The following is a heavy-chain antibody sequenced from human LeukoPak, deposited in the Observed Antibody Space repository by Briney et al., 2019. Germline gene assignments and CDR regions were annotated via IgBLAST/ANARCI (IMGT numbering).Heavy chain of an antibody. CDR2: IRAGTGST. CDR1: GFTFRNYA. J-gene: IGHJ4*02. CDR3: AKAWEDRAFFDY. D-gene: IGHD1-26*01. Sequence: GSLRLSCAVSGFTFRNYAMTWFRQASGKGLEWVSGIRAGTGSTYYADSVKGRFTISRDNSRNTLYLQMNSLRAEDTAVYYCAKAWEDRAFFDYWGQGTLVTVSS. V-gene: IGHV3-23*01.